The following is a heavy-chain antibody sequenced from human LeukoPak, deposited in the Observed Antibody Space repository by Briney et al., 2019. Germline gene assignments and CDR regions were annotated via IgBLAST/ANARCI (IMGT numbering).Heavy chain of an antibody. J-gene: IGHJ4*02. D-gene: IGHD3-10*01. CDR1: GYTFTGYY. CDR2: INPNSGGT. V-gene: IGHV1-2*02. CDR3: ARARFKWFGELFDY. Sequence: GASVKVSCKASGYTFTGYYMHWVRQAPGQGLEWMGWINPNSGGTNYAQKFQGRVTMTRDTSISTAYMELSRLRSDDTAVYYCARARFKWFGELFDYWGQGTLVTVSS.